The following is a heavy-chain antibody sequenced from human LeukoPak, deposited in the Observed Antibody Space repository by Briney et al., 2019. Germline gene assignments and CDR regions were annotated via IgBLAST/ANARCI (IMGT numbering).Heavy chain of an antibody. CDR1: GGSFSGYY. Sequence: SETLSLTCAVYGGSFSGYYWSWIRQPPGKGLEWIGEINHSGSTNYNPSLKSRVTISVDTSKNQFSLKLSSVTAADTAVYYCARGRYCSSTSCYISGQYYFDYWGQGTLVTVSS. V-gene: IGHV4-34*01. CDR3: ARGRYCSSTSCYISGQYYFDY. D-gene: IGHD2-2*02. J-gene: IGHJ4*02. CDR2: INHSGST.